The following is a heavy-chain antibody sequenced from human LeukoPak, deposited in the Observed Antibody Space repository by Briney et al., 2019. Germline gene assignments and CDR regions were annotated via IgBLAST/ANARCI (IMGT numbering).Heavy chain of an antibody. D-gene: IGHD2-15*01. CDR1: GYTFTSYG. Sequence: EASVKVSCKASGYTFTSYGISWVRQAPGQGLEWMGWISAYNGNTNYAQKLQGRVTMTTDTSTSTAYMELRSLRSGDTAAYYCAVVVVVAATLFDYWGQGTLVTVSS. V-gene: IGHV1-18*01. CDR3: AVVVVVAATLFDY. J-gene: IGHJ4*02. CDR2: ISAYNGNT.